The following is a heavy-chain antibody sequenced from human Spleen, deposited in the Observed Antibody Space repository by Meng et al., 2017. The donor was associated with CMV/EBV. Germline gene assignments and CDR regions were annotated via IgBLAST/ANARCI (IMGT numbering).Heavy chain of an antibody. J-gene: IGHJ4*02. Sequence: QIPLKESRPTLVKPTQTLTLTCTFSGFSLSTSGVGVGWIRQPPGKALEWLALIYWDDDKRYSPSLKSRLTITKDTSKNQVVLTMTNMDPVDTATYYCAKRYYYDSSGYSFDYWGQGTLVTVSS. V-gene: IGHV2-5*02. CDR3: AKRYYYDSSGYSFDY. D-gene: IGHD3-22*01. CDR2: IYWDDDK. CDR1: GFSLSTSGVG.